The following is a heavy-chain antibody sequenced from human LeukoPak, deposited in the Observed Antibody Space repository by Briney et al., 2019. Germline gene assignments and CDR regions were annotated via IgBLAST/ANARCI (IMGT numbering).Heavy chain of an antibody. CDR1: GFTFSSYW. V-gene: IGHV3-7*01. J-gene: IGHJ4*02. D-gene: IGHD1-26*01. CDR3: ARDPLAIVGATGY. Sequence: GGSLRLSCAASGFTFSSYWMSWVRQAPGKGLEWVANIKQDGSEKYYVDSVKGRFTIFRDNAKNSLYLQMNSLRAEDTAVYYCARDPLAIVGATGYWGQGTLVTVSS. CDR2: IKQDGSEK.